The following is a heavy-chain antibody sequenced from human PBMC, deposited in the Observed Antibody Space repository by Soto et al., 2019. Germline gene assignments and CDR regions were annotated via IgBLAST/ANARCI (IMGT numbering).Heavy chain of an antibody. CDR2: IYPGDSDT. V-gene: IGHV5-51*01. D-gene: IGHD2-21*01. CDR3: ARQAYCGGDCYSFGSAKLYYYYYMDV. Sequence: GESLKLSCKGSGYSFTSYWIGWVRQMPGKGLEWMGIIYPGDSDTRYSPSFQGQVTISADKSISTAYLQWSSLKASDTAMYYCARQAYCGGDCYSFGSAKLYYYYYMDVWGKGTTVTVSS. J-gene: IGHJ6*03. CDR1: GYSFTSYW.